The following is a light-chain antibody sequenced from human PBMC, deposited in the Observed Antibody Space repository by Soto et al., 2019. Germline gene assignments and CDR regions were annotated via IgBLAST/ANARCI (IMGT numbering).Light chain of an antibody. J-gene: IGKJ1*01. CDR2: GAS. Sequence: ESVLTQSPGTLSLSPGDRATLSCRASQSVSSIYLAWYQQKPGQAPGLLIYGASSRATGIPDRFSGSGSGTDFTLTISRLEPEDFAVYYCQQYGRSPWTFGQGTKV. V-gene: IGKV3-20*01. CDR3: QQYGRSPWT. CDR1: QSVSSIY.